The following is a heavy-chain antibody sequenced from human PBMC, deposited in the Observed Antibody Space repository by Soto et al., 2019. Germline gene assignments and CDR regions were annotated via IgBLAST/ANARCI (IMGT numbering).Heavy chain of an antibody. CDR1: GYTFTTYG. D-gene: IGHD2-15*01. CDR3: VRDGGWFDP. Sequence: GASVKVSCKASGYTFTTYGISWVRQAPGQGLEWMAWISPSNGNTNYAQNLQGRVTMTTDSSTNTAYMELRSLRSDDTAVYYCVRDGGWFDPWGQGIRVTVSX. J-gene: IGHJ5*02. CDR2: ISPSNGNT. V-gene: IGHV1-18*01.